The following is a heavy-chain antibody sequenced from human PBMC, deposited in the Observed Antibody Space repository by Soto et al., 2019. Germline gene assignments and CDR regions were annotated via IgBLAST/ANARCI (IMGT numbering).Heavy chain of an antibody. Sequence: QVQLQQWGAGLLKPSETLSLTCAVYGGSFSGYYWSWIRQPPGKGLEWIGEINHSGSTNYNPSLKRRVTISVDTSKNQFSLKLSSVTAADTAVYYCARGADTAMVDYWGQGTLVTVSS. CDR2: INHSGST. CDR3: ARGADTAMVDY. J-gene: IGHJ4*02. V-gene: IGHV4-34*01. D-gene: IGHD5-18*01. CDR1: GGSFSGYY.